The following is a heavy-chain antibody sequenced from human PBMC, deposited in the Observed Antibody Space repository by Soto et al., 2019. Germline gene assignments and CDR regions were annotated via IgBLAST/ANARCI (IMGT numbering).Heavy chain of an antibody. CDR2: ISSSSSYT. Sequence: KPGGSLRLSCAASGFTFSDYYMSWIRQAPGKGLEWVSYISSSSSYTNYADSVKGRFTISRDNAKNSLYLQMNSLRAEDTAVYYCARVKGQLPTIAGYWGQGTLVTVSS. CDR1: GFTFSDYY. V-gene: IGHV3-11*06. J-gene: IGHJ4*02. D-gene: IGHD2-2*01. CDR3: ARVKGQLPTIAGY.